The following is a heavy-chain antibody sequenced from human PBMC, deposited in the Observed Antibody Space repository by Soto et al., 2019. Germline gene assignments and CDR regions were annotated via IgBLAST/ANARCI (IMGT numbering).Heavy chain of an antibody. CDR1: GGSISSSNYY. J-gene: IGHJ4*02. CDR3: ARLEGLATISYYFDF. CDR2: IYYSGST. Sequence: QLQLQESGPGLVKPSEALSLTCTVSGGSISSSNYYWGWIRQPPGKGLEWIGSIYYSGSTYSNPSLKSRVTISIDKSKNQFSLKLSSLTAADTAVYYCARLEGLATISYYFDFWGQGTLVTVSS. D-gene: IGHD3-9*01. V-gene: IGHV4-39*01.